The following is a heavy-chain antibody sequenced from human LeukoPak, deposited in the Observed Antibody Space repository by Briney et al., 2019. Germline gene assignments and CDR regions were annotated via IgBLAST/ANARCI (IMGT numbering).Heavy chain of an antibody. V-gene: IGHV4-31*03. D-gene: IGHD3-22*01. Sequence: SETLSLTCTVSGGSVNSGVYYWSWIRQHPQKGLEWIGYIHYSGSTYYNPSLKSRVTISVDTPQNQFSLKLNSVTAADTAVYYCARVYDSSGYAFDYWGQGTLVTASS. CDR3: ARVYDSSGYAFDY. CDR2: IHYSGST. CDR1: GGSVNSGVYY. J-gene: IGHJ4*02.